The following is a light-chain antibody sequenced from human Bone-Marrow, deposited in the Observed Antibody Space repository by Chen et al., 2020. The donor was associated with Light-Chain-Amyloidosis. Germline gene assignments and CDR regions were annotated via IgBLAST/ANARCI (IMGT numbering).Light chain of an antibody. CDR1: SSDVGSYNL. CDR3: CSSEGSSTLDWV. Sequence: QSALPQPASVSGSPGQSITISCTGTSSDVGSYNLVYWYQQHPGKTPKLMIYEVSKRPSGVSNRFSCSKSGNTASLTITGLQAEDEADYYCCSSEGSSTLDWVFGGGTKLTVL. CDR2: EVS. J-gene: IGLJ3*02. V-gene: IGLV2-23*02.